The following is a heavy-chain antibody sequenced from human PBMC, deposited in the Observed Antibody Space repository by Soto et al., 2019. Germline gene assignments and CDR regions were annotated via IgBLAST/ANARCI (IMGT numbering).Heavy chain of an antibody. V-gene: IGHV1-46*01. CDR1: GYTFTTYY. Sequence: QVQLLQSGAEVKMPGASVNVSCKAFGYTFTTYYLHWVRQAPVQGLEWMGMINPTSGSTTYAQNFQGRVTMTRDKSTRKVEMELNSLRAEDTAVYYCARLDIVGTSTGTWGQGTLVTVSS. D-gene: IGHD1-26*01. J-gene: IGHJ5*02. CDR3: ARLDIVGTSTGT. CDR2: INPTSGST.